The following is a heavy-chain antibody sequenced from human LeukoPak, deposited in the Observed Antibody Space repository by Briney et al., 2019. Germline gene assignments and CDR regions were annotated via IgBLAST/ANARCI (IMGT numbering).Heavy chain of an antibody. CDR2: ISWNSGSI. CDR3: AKDRGSLLWFGELLTY. D-gene: IGHD3-10*01. V-gene: IGHV3-9*01. Sequence: GGSLRLSCAASGLTFSDYWMSWVRQAPGKGLEWVSGISWNSGSIGYADSVKGRFTISRDNAKNSLYLQMNSLRAEDTAVYYCAKDRGSLLWFGELLTYWGQGALVTVSS. J-gene: IGHJ4*02. CDR1: GLTFSDYW.